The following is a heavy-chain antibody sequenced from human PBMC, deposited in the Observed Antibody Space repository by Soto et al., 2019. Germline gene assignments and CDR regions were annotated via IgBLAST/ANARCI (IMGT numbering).Heavy chain of an antibody. CDR1: GYTFTSYY. CDR3: ARGWREGSMVRGVSDPLFDY. CDR2: INPSGGST. J-gene: IGHJ4*02. V-gene: IGHV1-46*03. Sequence: GASVKVSCKASGYTFTSYYMHWVRQAPGQGLEWMGIINPSGGSTSYAQKFQGRVTMTRDTSTSTVYMELSSLRSEDTAVYYCARGWREGSMVRGVSDPLFDYWGQGTLVTVSS. D-gene: IGHD3-10*01.